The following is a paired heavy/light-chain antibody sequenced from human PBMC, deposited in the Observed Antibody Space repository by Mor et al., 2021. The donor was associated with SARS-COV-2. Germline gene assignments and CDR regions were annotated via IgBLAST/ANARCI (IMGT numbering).Light chain of an antibody. CDR2: GAS. CDR3: QQYGISPVT. Sequence: EIVLTQSPGTLSLSPGERATLSCRASQTVNNNYLAWYRQKPGQAPRLLIFGASTRATGTPDRFSGSGSGTDFTLTITRLEPDDFAVYYCQQYGISPVTFGGGTKVEIE. V-gene: IGKV3-20*01. CDR1: QTVNNNY. J-gene: IGKJ4*01.
Heavy chain of an antibody. D-gene: IGHD6-13*01. CDR2: IKSKTDGGTT. Sequence: QVVDSGGDLVKPGGSLRLSCAASGFTFTNAWMSWVRQAPGKGLEWVGRIKSKTDGGTTDYAAPVKGRFTISRDDAKNTLFLQMNSLRPEDTAVYYCTTNAGNSRFDIWGRGTMVTVSS. CDR3: TTNAGNSRFDI. CDR1: GFTFTNAW. V-gene: IGHV3-15*01. J-gene: IGHJ3*02.